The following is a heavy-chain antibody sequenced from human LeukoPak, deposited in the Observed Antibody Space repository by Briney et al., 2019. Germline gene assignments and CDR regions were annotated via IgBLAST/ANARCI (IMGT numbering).Heavy chain of an antibody. V-gene: IGHV3-11*05. Sequence: PGGSLRLSCAASGFTFSDYYMSWIRQAPGKGLEWVSYISTTSSYTDYADSVRGRFTISRDNAKNLLYLQMNSLRPEDTAVYYCARDCYCSSSICYPDRNWFDPGGRGTLATVSS. CDR2: ISTTSSYT. J-gene: IGHJ5*02. CDR3: ARDCYCSSSICYPDRNWFDP. D-gene: IGHD2-2*01. CDR1: GFTFSDYY.